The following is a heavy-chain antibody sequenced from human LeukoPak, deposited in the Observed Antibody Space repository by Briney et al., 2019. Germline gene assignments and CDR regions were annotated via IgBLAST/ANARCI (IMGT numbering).Heavy chain of an antibody. Sequence: PGGSLRPSCAASGFTFSSYSMNWVRQAPGKGLEWVSSISSSSSYIYYADSVKGRFTISRDNAKNSLYLQMNSLRAEDTAVYYCARNPRTPSYYDILTGAENDYWGQGTLVTVSS. CDR3: ARNPRTPSYYDILTGAENDY. CDR1: GFTFSSYS. D-gene: IGHD3-9*01. V-gene: IGHV3-21*01. CDR2: ISSSSSYI. J-gene: IGHJ4*02.